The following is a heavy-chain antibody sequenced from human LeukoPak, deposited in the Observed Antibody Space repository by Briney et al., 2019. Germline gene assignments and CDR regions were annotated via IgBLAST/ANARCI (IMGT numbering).Heavy chain of an antibody. CDR2: IRSKANTYAT. Sequence: GGSLRLSCATSGFTFSGSAMHWVRQASGKGLEWVGRIRSKANTYATAYAASVKGRFTISRDDSKNTAYLQMNSLKTEDTAVYYCTSSGYVWDYFDYWGQGTLVTVSS. D-gene: IGHD5-12*01. CDR1: GFTFSGSA. V-gene: IGHV3-73*01. J-gene: IGHJ4*02. CDR3: TSSGYVWDYFDY.